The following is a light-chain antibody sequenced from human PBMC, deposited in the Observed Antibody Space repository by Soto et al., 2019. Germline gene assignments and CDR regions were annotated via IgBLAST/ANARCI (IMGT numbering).Light chain of an antibody. Sequence: EIVLTQSPATLSLSPGESATLSCRASHSVGNYLTWYQQKPGQPPSLLIYDVSKRAPGIAARFSGSGSGVDFTLTISSLEPEDFAVYYCQQRSEWPRLTFAGGTRVEV. CDR3: QQRSEWPRLT. J-gene: IGKJ4*01. CDR2: DVS. CDR1: HSVGNY. V-gene: IGKV3-11*01.